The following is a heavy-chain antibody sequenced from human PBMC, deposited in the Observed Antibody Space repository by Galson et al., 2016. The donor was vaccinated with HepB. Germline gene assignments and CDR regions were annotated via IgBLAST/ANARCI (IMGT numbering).Heavy chain of an antibody. CDR2: IWFNGSNK. CDR3: ARGRDGGNYEDY. Sequence: SLRLSCAASGFTFNSYGMHWARQAPGKGLEWVAVIWFNGSNKYYADSVKGRFTISRDNSKNTLYLQMNSLRAEDTAVYYCARGRDGGNYEDYWGQGTLVTVSS. V-gene: IGHV3-33*01. J-gene: IGHJ4*02. CDR1: GFTFNSYG. D-gene: IGHD4-23*01.